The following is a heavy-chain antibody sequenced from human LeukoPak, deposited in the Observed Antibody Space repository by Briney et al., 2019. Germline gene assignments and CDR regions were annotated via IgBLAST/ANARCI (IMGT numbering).Heavy chain of an antibody. V-gene: IGHV3-21*01. CDR3: ARVETFGEFYY. CDR1: GFTFSSYS. Sequence: TGGSLRLSCAASGFTFSSYSMNWVRQAPGKGLEWVSSISSSSSYIYYADSVKGRFTISRDNAKNSLYLQMNSPRAEDTAVYYCARVETFGEFYYWGQGTLVTVSS. D-gene: IGHD3-10*01. CDR2: ISSSSSYI. J-gene: IGHJ4*02.